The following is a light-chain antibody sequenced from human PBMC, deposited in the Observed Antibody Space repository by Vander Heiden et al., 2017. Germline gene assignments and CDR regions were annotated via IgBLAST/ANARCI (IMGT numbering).Light chain of an antibody. J-gene: IGKJ2*01. CDR3: QQYRSNPYT. CDR1: QSVLHWSNNNNN. V-gene: IGKV4-1*01. CDR2: GAS. Sequence: DIVMTHSPDSLAVSLGERATIDCQSSQSVLHWSNNNNNLACYQHKPGHPPKLLICGASTREAGVPGRFSGSGSGTDFTLTISSLQAEDVAVYCCQQYRSNPYTFGQGTKLEI.